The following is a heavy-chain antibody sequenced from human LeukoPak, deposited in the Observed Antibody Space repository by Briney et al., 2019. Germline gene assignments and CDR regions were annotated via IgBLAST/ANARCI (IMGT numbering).Heavy chain of an antibody. V-gene: IGHV3-7*01. CDR2: INRDGSEK. CDR1: AFTLSGYW. D-gene: IGHD6-13*01. J-gene: IGHJ3*02. CDR3: ARDDGGRYSAGWYDAFDI. Sequence: PGGSLRLSCAASAFTLSGYWMTWVRQAPGKGLEWVANINRDGSEKHYVDSVKGRFTISRDNARNSLFLQMDSLRAEDTALYFCARDDGGRYSAGWYDAFDIWAQGQWSPSLQ.